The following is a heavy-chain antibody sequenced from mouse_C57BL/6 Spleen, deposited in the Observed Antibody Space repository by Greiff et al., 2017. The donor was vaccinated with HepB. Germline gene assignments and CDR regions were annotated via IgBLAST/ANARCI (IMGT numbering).Heavy chain of an antibody. CDR2: IYPGSGST. CDR3: ARRTMDPFDY. CDR1: GYTFTSYW. V-gene: IGHV1-55*01. Sequence: QVQLQQPGAELVKPGASVKMSCKTSGYTFTSYWITWVKQRPGQGLEWIGDIYPGSGSTNYNEKFKSKATLTVDQSSSTAYMQLSSLTSEDSAVYYCARRTMDPFDYWGQGTTLTVSS. J-gene: IGHJ2*01. D-gene: IGHD1-1*02.